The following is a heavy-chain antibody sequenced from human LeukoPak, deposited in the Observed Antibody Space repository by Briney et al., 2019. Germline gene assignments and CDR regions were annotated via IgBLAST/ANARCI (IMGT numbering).Heavy chain of an antibody. D-gene: IGHD3-3*01. CDR3: ATERASSKFWSGYWPPGY. J-gene: IGHJ4*02. CDR2: FDPEDGET. V-gene: IGHV1-24*01. Sequence: ASVKVSCKVSGYTLTELPMHWVRQAPGKGLEWMGGFDPEDGETIYAQKFQGRVTMTEDTSTDTAYMELSSLRSEDTAVYYCATERASSKFWSGYWPPGYWGQGTLVTVSS. CDR1: GYTLTELP.